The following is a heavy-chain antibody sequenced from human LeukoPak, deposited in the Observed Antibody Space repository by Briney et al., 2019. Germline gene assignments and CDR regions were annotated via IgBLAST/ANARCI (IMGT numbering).Heavy chain of an antibody. CDR2: INPNSGGI. CDR1: GYTFTGYY. J-gene: IGHJ6*02. V-gene: IGHV1-2*02. CDR3: ARVGNYYGSGSYLDYYYYYGMDV. Sequence: ASVKVSCKASGYTFTGYYMHWMRQASGQGLEWMGWINPNSGGINYAQKFQGRVTMTRATSISTAYMELSRLRSDDTAVYYCARVGNYYGSGSYLDYYYYYGMDVWGQGTTVTVSS. D-gene: IGHD3-10*01.